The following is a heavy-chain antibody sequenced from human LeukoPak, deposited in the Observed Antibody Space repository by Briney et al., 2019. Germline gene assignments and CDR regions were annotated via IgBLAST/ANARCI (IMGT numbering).Heavy chain of an antibody. CDR2: IYPGDSDT. CDR1: EYSFTTYW. J-gene: IGHJ4*02. V-gene: IGHV5-51*01. D-gene: IGHD1-1*01. Sequence: GESLKISCKGSEYSFTTYWIGWVRQLPGKGLEWMGIIYPGDSDTRYSPSFQGQVTISADKSISTAYLQWSSLKASDTAMYYCARHETGPYFDYWGQGTLVTVSS. CDR3: ARHETGPYFDY.